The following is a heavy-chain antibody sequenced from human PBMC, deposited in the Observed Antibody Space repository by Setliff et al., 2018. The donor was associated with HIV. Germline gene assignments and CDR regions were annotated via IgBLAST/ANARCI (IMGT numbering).Heavy chain of an antibody. CDR1: GGSISSNNYY. Sequence: SETLSLTCTVSGGSISSNNYYWGWIRQPPGKGLEWIGSIFYSETVYYGGRTYYSPSLKSRVTISVDTSKSQFSLKLSSVTAADAAVYYCARGVPLLPPHYWGQGTLVTVSS. CDR2: IFYSETVYYGGRT. D-gene: IGHD2-21*02. CDR3: ARGVPLLPPHY. J-gene: IGHJ4*02. V-gene: IGHV4-39*07.